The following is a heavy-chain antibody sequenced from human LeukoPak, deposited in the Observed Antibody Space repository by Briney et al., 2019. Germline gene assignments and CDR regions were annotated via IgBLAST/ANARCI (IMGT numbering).Heavy chain of an antibody. CDR3: ARDRMGEEFFDY. CDR1: GGSISSYY. V-gene: IGHV4-59*01. CDR2: IYYSGST. J-gene: IGHJ4*02. D-gene: IGHD1-26*01. Sequence: SETLSLTCTVSGGSISSYYWSWIRQPPGKGLEWIGYIYYSGSTNCNPSLKSRVTISVDTSKNQFSLKLSSVTAADTAVYYCARDRMGEEFFDYWGQGTLVTVSS.